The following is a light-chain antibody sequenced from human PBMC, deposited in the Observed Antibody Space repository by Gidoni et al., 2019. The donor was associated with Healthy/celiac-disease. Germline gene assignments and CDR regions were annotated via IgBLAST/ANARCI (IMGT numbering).Light chain of an antibody. CDR2: KAS. Sequence: DIQLTPSPSTLSASVGDRVTITCRASQSLSSWLAWYQQKPGKAPKLLIYKASSLESGVPSRCSGRGSGTEFTLTISSLQPDDFATYYCQQYNSYSMYTFGQGTKLEIK. CDR1: QSLSSW. CDR3: QQYNSYSMYT. J-gene: IGKJ2*01. V-gene: IGKV1-5*03.